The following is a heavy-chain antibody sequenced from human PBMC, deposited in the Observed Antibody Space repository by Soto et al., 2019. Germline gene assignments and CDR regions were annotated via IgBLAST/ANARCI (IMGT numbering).Heavy chain of an antibody. Sequence: SETLSLTCAVYGGSFSGYYWSWIRQPPGKGLEWIGEINHSGSTNYNPSLKSRVTISVDTSKNQFSLKLSSVTAADTAVYYCARGNRIVGAIDYWGQGTLVTVSS. CDR2: INHSGST. D-gene: IGHD1-26*01. CDR3: ARGNRIVGAIDY. CDR1: GGSFSGYY. J-gene: IGHJ4*02. V-gene: IGHV4-34*01.